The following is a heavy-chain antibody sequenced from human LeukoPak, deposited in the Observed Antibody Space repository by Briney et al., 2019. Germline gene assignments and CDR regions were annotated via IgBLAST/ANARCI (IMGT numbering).Heavy chain of an antibody. CDR3: AVHWPTVIADL. V-gene: IGHV1-18*04. CDR1: GYTFLSHG. Sequence: ASLRVSCKPSGYTFLSHGISWVRQAPGQGLEWLSCLRADNGDTKFAQKVQGRFTMSTDTSTSTAHMEMSSLRSDDTAVYYCAVHWPTVIADLWGQGTLVTVSS. CDR2: LRADNGDT. D-gene: IGHD4-11*01. J-gene: IGHJ4*02.